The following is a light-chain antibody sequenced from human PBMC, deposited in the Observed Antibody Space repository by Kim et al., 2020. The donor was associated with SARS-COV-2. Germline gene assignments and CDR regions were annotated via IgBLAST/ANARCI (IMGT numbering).Light chain of an antibody. CDR2: AAS. V-gene: IGKV1-27*01. CDR1: QVISNS. CDR3: QKYDSAPCT. Sequence: DIQMTQSPSSLSASVGDRVTITCRASQVISNSLAWYQQKPGKVPKLLIYAASTLQSGVPSRFSGSGSGADFTLNISSLQPEDVATYYCQKYDSAPCTFGPGTKVDIK. J-gene: IGKJ3*01.